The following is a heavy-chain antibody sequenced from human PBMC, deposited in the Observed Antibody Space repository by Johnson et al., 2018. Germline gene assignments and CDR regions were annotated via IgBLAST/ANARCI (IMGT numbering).Heavy chain of an antibody. CDR1: GFTFSSYW. Sequence: VQLVESGGGLVQXGGSLRLXCAASGFTFSSYWLSWVRQAPGKGLEWVANIKQDGSEKYYVDSVKGRFTIPRDNAKNSLYLQMNSLRAEDTAVYYFARDRPYCSSTSCYDRYYYYYMDVWGKGTTVTVSS. D-gene: IGHD2-2*01. CDR2: IKQDGSEK. V-gene: IGHV3-7*01. J-gene: IGHJ6*03. CDR3: ARDRPYCSSTSCYDRYYYYYMDV.